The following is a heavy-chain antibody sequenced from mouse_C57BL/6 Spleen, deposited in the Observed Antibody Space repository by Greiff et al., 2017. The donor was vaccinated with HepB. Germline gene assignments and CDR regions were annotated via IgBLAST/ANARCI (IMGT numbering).Heavy chain of an antibody. D-gene: IGHD4-1*01. J-gene: IGHJ1*03. V-gene: IGHV5-16*01. CDR1: GFTFSDYY. Sequence: EVMLVESEGGLVQPGSSMKLSCTASGFTFSDYYMAWVRQVPEKGLEWVANINYDGSSTYYLDSLKSRFIISRDNAKNILYLQMSSLKSEVTATYYCARDVNWDWYFDVWGTGTTVTVSS. CDR2: INYDGSST. CDR3: ARDVNWDWYFDV.